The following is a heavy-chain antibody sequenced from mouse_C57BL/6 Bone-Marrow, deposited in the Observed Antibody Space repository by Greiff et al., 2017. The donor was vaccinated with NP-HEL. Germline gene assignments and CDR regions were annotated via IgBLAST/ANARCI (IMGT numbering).Heavy chain of an antibody. Sequence: EVKLMESGPELVKPGASVKISCKASGYSFTDYNMNWVKQSNGKSLEWIGVINPNYGTTSYNQKFKGKATLTVDQSSSTAYMQLNSLTSEDSAVYYCAREGFYDYDRTWFAYWGQGTLVTVSA. CDR1: GYSFTDYN. J-gene: IGHJ3*01. CDR2: INPNYGTT. CDR3: AREGFYDYDRTWFAY. V-gene: IGHV1-39*01. D-gene: IGHD2-4*01.